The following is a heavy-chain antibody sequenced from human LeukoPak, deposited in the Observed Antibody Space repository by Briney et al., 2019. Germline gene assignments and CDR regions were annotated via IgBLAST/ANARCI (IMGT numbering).Heavy chain of an antibody. CDR2: MDPNSDNF. D-gene: IGHD6-19*01. Sequence: ASLKVSCKASGYTFTNFDINWVRQATGLGLEWMGGMDPNSDNFGYAQKFPGSVTMTMNTSITTAYMELSSLILEDTAVYYYARGPQWRVDYYYIDVWGKGATVTVSS. V-gene: IGHV1-8*01. CDR3: ARGPQWRVDYYYIDV. CDR1: GYTFTNFD. J-gene: IGHJ6*03.